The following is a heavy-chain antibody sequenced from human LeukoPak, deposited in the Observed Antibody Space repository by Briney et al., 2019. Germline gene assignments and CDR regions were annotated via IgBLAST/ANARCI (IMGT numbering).Heavy chain of an antibody. CDR3: ARGRHYYDSSGYYRGDYYYYYGMDV. CDR2: INHSGST. CDR1: GGSFSGYY. Sequence: SETLSPTCAVYGGSFSGYYWSWIRQPPGKGLEWIGEINHSGSTNYNPSLKSRVTISVDTSKNQFSLKLSSVTAADTAVYYCARGRHYYDSSGYYRGDYYYYYGMDVWGQGTTVTVSS. D-gene: IGHD3-22*01. J-gene: IGHJ6*02. V-gene: IGHV4-34*01.